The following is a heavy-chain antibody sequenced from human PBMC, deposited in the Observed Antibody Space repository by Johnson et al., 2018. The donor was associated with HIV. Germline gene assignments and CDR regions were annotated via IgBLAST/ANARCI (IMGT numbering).Heavy chain of an antibody. CDR2: ISYDGINK. V-gene: IGHV3-30*18. J-gene: IGHJ3*02. D-gene: IGHD3-9*01. CDR1: GFTFNNYG. Sequence: QVQLVESGGGVVQPERSLRLSCAASGFTFNNYGIHWVRQAPGKGLEWVAGISYDGINKYYADSVKGRFTISRDNSKNTLYLQMNSLRAEDTAVYYCAKPVLRYFDGSHAFDIWGQGTMVTVSS. CDR3: AKPVLRYFDGSHAFDI.